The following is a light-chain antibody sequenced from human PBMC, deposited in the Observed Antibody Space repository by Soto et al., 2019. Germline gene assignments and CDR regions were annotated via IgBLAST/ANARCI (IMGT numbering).Light chain of an antibody. CDR2: GAS. V-gene: IGKV1-39*01. J-gene: IGKJ1*01. CDR3: QQSYSTLWT. Sequence: DIQMTQSPSSLSASVGDRVTITCRASQSITIYLNWYQQRPGEVPKLLIFGASTLQSGVPSRFSGSGSGTEFTLTISSLQPEDFETYYCQQSYSTLWTFGQGTKVDIK. CDR1: QSITIY.